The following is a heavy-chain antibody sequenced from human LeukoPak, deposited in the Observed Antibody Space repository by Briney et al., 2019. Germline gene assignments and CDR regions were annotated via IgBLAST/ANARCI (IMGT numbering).Heavy chain of an antibody. D-gene: IGHD2-2*01. V-gene: IGHV1-2*02. CDR2: INPNSGGT. CDR1: GYTFSDYY. J-gene: IGHJ4*02. CDR3: ARGSLVVVPAAMRFPFDY. Sequence: ASVKVSCKASGYTFSDYYMHWVRQAPGQGLEWMGWINPNSGGTNYAQKFQGRVTMTRDTSISTAYMELSRLRSEDTAVYYCARGSLVVVPAAMRFPFDYWGQGTLVTVSS.